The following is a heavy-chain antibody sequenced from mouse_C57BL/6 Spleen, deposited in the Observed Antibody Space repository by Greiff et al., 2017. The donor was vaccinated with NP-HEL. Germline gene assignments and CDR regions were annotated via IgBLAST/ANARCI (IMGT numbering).Heavy chain of an antibody. V-gene: IGHV2-2*01. Sequence: QVQLKESGPGLVQPSQSLSITCTVSGFSLTSYGVHWVRQSPGKGLEWLGVIWSGGSTDYNAAFISRLSISKDNSKSQVFFKMNSLQADDTAIYYCARNGIYYDYDRYFDVWGTGTTVTVSS. J-gene: IGHJ1*03. CDR1: GFSLTSYG. D-gene: IGHD2-4*01. CDR3: ARNGIYYDYDRYFDV. CDR2: IWSGGST.